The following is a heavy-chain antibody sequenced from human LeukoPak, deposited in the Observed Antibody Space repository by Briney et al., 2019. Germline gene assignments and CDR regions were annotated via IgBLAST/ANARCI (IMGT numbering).Heavy chain of an antibody. J-gene: IGHJ4*02. CDR3: ARDPPIAVAGTPFDY. CDR2: INAGNGHT. Sequence: GASVKVSCKASGYTFTSYAMHWVRQAPGQRLEWMGWINAGNGHTKYSQKFQGRVTITRDTSASTAYMELSSLRSEDTAVYYCARDPPIAVAGTPFDYWGQGTLVTVSS. D-gene: IGHD6-19*01. V-gene: IGHV1-3*01. CDR1: GYTFTSYA.